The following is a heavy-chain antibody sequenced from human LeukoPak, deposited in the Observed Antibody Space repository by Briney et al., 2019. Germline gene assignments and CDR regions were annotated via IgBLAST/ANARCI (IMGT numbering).Heavy chain of an antibody. CDR3: AKDRDSSGSPADWLDP. D-gene: IGHD6-19*01. CDR1: GFTFSSYN. CDR2: ISTSSSRI. Sequence: GGSLRLSCVASGFTFSSYNMNWVRQAPGKGLEWVSYISTSSSRIYYTDSVKGRFTISRDNSKNTLYLQMNSLRAEDTAVYYCAKDRDSSGSPADWLDPWGQGTLVTVSS. J-gene: IGHJ5*02. V-gene: IGHV3-48*01.